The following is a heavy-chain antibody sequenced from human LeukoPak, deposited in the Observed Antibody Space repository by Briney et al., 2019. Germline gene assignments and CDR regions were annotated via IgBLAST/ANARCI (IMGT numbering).Heavy chain of an antibody. D-gene: IGHD6-19*01. J-gene: IGHJ4*02. Sequence: QPGGSLRLSCAASGFTFSSSAMSWVRQVPGKGLEWVSGISASGGSTYYADSVRGRFTISRDNSKNTLYLQMNSLRAEDTAVYYCAKYLQWLKPFDYWGQGTLVTVSS. V-gene: IGHV3-23*01. CDR3: AKYLQWLKPFDY. CDR2: ISASGGST. CDR1: GFTFSSSA.